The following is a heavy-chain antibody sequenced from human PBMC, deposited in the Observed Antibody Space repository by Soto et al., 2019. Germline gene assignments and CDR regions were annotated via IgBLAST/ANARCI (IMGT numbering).Heavy chain of an antibody. V-gene: IGHV4-34*01. J-gene: IGHJ4*02. CDR1: GGYFSGYY. Sequence: QVQLQQWGAGLLKPSETLSLTWAVWGGYFSGYYWSWIRQPTGTGLEWIGDINHSGSTNYNPSRKCRVTISVDTSKNQFALKLSSVTAEDTAVYYCARGPRVLLWFGSVDYWGQGTLVTVSS. CDR3: ARGPRVLLWFGSVDY. D-gene: IGHD3-10*01. CDR2: INHSGST.